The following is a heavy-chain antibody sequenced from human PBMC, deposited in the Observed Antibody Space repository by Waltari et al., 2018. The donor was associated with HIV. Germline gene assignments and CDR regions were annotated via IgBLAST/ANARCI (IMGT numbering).Heavy chain of an antibody. CDR3: ARALTNFGGF. V-gene: IGHV3-21*01. D-gene: IGHD4-17*01. CDR2: ISSGRSFI. CDR1: GFTFSSFS. Sequence: EVQLVESGGGLVKPGGSLRLSCAGSGFTFSSFSMNWVRQAPGKGLEWVASISSGRSFIDYADSVKGRFTISRDNAKNSLYLQMKSLRVEDTALYYCARALTNFGGFWGQGTLVTVSS. J-gene: IGHJ4*02.